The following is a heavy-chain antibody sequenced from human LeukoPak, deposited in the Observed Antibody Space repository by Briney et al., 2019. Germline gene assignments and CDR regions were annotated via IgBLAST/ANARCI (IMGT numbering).Heavy chain of an antibody. CDR2: MNPNSGNT. CDR1: GHTFTSYD. Sequence: ASVKVSCKASGHTFTSYDINWVRQATGQGLEWMGWMNPNSGNTGYAQKFQGRVTMTRNTSISTAYMELSSLRSEDTAVYYCARAVVITWGNFDYWGQGTLVTVSS. V-gene: IGHV1-8*01. J-gene: IGHJ4*02. CDR3: ARAVVITWGNFDY. D-gene: IGHD3-22*01.